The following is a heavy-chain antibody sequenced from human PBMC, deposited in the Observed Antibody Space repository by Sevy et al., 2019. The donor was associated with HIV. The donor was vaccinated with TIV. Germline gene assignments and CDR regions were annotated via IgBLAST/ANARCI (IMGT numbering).Heavy chain of an antibody. D-gene: IGHD3-22*01. CDR3: AKRGIYDSSGYYPRYYFDY. J-gene: IGHJ4*02. V-gene: IGHV3-23*01. CDR2: SSGSGGST. CDR1: GFTFSSYA. Sequence: GGSLRLSCAASGFTFSSYAMSWVRQAPGKGLEWVSASSGSGGSTYYGDSVKGRFNISRDKSKNTLYLQMNSLRAEDTAVYYCAKRGIYDSSGYYPRYYFDYWGQGTLVTVSS.